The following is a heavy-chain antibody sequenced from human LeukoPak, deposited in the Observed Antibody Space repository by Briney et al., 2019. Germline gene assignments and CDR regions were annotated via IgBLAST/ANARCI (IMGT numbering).Heavy chain of an antibody. D-gene: IGHD2-8*02. CDR1: GFTFSDAW. J-gene: IGHJ4*02. CDR2: IKRKIEGATT. Sequence: PGGPLRLSCEASGFTFSDAWMNWVRQAPGKGLEWVALIKRKIEGATTDYAEPLKGRFIISRDDSKNTIYLQMNNLTAEETAVYYCGDFTGPTKDYWGQGTLVTVSS. CDR3: GDFTGPTKDY. V-gene: IGHV3-15*01.